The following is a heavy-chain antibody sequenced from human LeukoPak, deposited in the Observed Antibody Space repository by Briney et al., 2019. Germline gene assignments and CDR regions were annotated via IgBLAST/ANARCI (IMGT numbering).Heavy chain of an antibody. CDR3: ARDQRYNYYGSGSYLHVDY. V-gene: IGHV3-30-3*01. J-gene: IGHJ4*02. CDR2: ISYDGSNK. Sequence: GGSLRLSCAASGFTFSSYAMHWVRQAPGKGLEWVAVISYDGSNKHSADSVKGRFTISRDNSKNTLYPQMNSLRAEDTAVYYCARDQRYNYYGSGSYLHVDYWGQGTLVTVSS. D-gene: IGHD3-10*01. CDR1: GFTFSSYA.